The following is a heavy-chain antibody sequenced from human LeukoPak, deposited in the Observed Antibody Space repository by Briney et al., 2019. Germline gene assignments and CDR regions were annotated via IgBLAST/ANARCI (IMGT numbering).Heavy chain of an antibody. D-gene: IGHD3-9*01. CDR2: ISAYNGNT. CDR3: AREEAYDILTGWEPMGVDY. CDR1: GYTFTSYY. J-gene: IGHJ4*02. Sequence: ASVKVSCKASGYTFTSYYMHWVRQAPGQGLEWMGWISAYNGNTNYAQKLQGRVTMTTDTSTSTAYMELRSLRSDDTAVYYCAREEAYDILTGWEPMGVDYWGQGTLVTVSS. V-gene: IGHV1-18*04.